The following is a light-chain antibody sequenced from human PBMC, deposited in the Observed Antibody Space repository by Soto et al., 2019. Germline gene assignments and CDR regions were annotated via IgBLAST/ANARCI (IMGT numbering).Light chain of an antibody. CDR3: QSYDSSLSGV. CDR2: GNN. Sequence: QSALTQPPSVSGAPGQRVTISCTGSSSNIGAGYDVHWYQQLPGTAPKLLIYGNNNRPSGVPDRFSGSKSGTPASLAITGLQAEDEADYYCQSYDSSLSGVFGTGTKVTVL. J-gene: IGLJ1*01. V-gene: IGLV1-40*01. CDR1: SSNIGAGYD.